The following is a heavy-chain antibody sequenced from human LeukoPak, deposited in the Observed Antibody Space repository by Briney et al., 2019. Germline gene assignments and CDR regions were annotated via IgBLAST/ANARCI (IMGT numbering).Heavy chain of an antibody. CDR1: GGSISSYY. CDR2: IYYSGST. J-gene: IGHJ3*02. D-gene: IGHD5-18*01. Sequence: PSETLSLTCTGSGGSISSYYWSWIRQPPGKGLEWIGYIYYSGSTNYNPSLKSRVTISVDTSKNQFSLKLSSVTAADTAVYYCARTATDAFDIWGQGTMVTVSS. CDR3: ARTATDAFDI. V-gene: IGHV4-59*01.